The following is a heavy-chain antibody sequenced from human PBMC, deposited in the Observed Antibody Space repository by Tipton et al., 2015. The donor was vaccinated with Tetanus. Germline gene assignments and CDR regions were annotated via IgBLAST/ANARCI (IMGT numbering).Heavy chain of an antibody. Sequence: TLSLTCTVSGGSVSSGSYYWSWIRQPPGKGLEWIGYIYYSGSTNYNPSLKSRVTISVDTSKNQFSLKLSSVTAADTAVYYCASSIAAAGAAYWGQGTLVTVSS. V-gene: IGHV4-61*01. D-gene: IGHD6-13*01. J-gene: IGHJ4*02. CDR2: IYYSGST. CDR1: GGSVSSGSYY. CDR3: ASSIAAAGAAY.